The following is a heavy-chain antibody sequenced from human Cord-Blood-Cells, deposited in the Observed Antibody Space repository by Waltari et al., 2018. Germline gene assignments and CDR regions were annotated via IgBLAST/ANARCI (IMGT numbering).Heavy chain of an antibody. Sequence: QVQLVQSGAEVKKPGSSVKVSCKASGGTFSSSDISWVRQAPGQGLEWMGGIIPIFGTANYAQKFQGRVTITADESTSTAYMELSSLRSEDTAVYYCARDSSRRGFGDYDYWGQGTLVTVSS. CDR3: ARDSSRRGFGDYDY. J-gene: IGHJ4*02. CDR1: GGTFSSSD. D-gene: IGHD4-17*01. V-gene: IGHV1-69*01. CDR2: IIPIFGTA.